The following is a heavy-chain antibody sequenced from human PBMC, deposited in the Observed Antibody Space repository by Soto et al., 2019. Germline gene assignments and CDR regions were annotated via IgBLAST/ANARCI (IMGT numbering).Heavy chain of an antibody. CDR2: ISAYNGNT. V-gene: IGHV1-18*04. D-gene: IGHD2-2*02. CDR1: GYTFTSYG. J-gene: IGHJ4*02. Sequence: QVPLVQSGAEVKKPGASVKVSCKASGYTFTSYGISWVRQAPGQGLEWMGWISAYNGNTNYAQKLQGRVTMTTDTSTSTAYMELRSQRSDDTAVYYCARDRGGNIVVVPAAIRFDYWGQGTLVTVSS. CDR3: ARDRGGNIVVVPAAIRFDY.